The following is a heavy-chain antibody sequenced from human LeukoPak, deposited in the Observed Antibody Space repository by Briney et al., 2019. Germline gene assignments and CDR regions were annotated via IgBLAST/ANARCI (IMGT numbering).Heavy chain of an antibody. J-gene: IGHJ4*02. CDR1: SGSITNYY. Sequence: SETLSLTCAVSSGSITNYYWGWIRQPPGKGLEWIGSIYYSGSPYYNPSLKSRVTISVDTSKNQFSLKLSSVTAADTAVYYCARGAARSGYDSFDYWGQGTLVTVSS. D-gene: IGHD5-12*01. CDR2: IYYSGSP. V-gene: IGHV4-39*01. CDR3: ARGAARSGYDSFDY.